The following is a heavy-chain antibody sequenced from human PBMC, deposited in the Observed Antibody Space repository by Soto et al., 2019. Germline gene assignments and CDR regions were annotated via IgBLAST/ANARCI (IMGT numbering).Heavy chain of an antibody. J-gene: IGHJ6*02. CDR2: IIHSGST. D-gene: IGHD3-10*01. CDR3: ERGFGTLVRGIIREYSGMDV. V-gene: IGHV4-34*01. Sequence: QVQLQQWGAGLLKPSETLSLTCAVYGGSFSGYYWRWIRQPPGKGLEWIGEIIHSGSTKYNPSLRCRVTISVDTAKIQFSLRLSSVTGGDTAVFYCERGFGTLVRGIIREYSGMDVWGQGTTVTVSS. CDR1: GGSFSGYY.